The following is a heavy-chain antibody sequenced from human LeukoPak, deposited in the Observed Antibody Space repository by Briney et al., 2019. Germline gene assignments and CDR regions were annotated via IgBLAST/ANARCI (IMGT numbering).Heavy chain of an antibody. V-gene: IGHV1-8*01. CDR3: ARVNDVVVAATGAFDI. CDR2: MNPNSGNT. D-gene: IGHD2-15*01. CDR1: GYTFTSYD. Sequence: GASVKVSCKASGYTFTSYDINWVRQATGQGLEWMGWMNPNSGNTGYAQKFQGRVTMTRNTSISTAYMELSSLRSEDTAVYYCARVNDVVVAATGAFDIWGQGTMVTVSS. J-gene: IGHJ3*02.